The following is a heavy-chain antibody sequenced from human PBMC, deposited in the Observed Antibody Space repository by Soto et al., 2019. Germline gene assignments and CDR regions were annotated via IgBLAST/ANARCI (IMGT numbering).Heavy chain of an antibody. CDR2: ISYDGSNK. Sequence: QVQLVESGGGLFQPGRSLRLSFAASGLTFGSYVRHWVRQAPGKGREWVAVISYDGSNKYYADSVKGRFTISRDNSKNTLYLQMNSLRAEDTAVYYCARDSSGWFDWFDPWGQGTLVTVSS. V-gene: IGHV3-30-3*01. CDR1: GLTFGSYV. J-gene: IGHJ5*02. CDR3: ARDSSGWFDWFDP. D-gene: IGHD6-19*01.